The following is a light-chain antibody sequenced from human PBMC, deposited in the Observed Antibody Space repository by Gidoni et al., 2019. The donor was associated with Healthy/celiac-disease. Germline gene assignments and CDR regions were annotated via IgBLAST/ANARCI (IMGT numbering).Light chain of an antibody. CDR3: QQYGSAPST. V-gene: IGKV3-20*01. J-gene: IGKJ4*01. CDR1: QSVSNRY. Sequence: ESVLTQSPGTLSLSPGERATLSCRASQSVSNRYLAWYQQKPGQAPRLLIYGASSRATGIPDRFSGSGSGTDFTLTISRLDPEDFAVYYCQQYGSAPSTFGGGIKVEIK. CDR2: GAS.